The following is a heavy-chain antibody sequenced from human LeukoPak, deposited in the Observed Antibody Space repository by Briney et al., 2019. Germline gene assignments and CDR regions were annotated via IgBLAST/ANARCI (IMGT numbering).Heavy chain of an antibody. CDR2: ISGSGGST. D-gene: IGHD3-3*01. Sequence: GGSLRLSCAASRFTFSDYAMSWVRQAPGKGLEWVSAISGSGGSTYYADSVKGRFTISRDNSKNTLYLQMNSLRAEDTAVYYCAKDHYDFWSGPWDVWGKGTTVTVSS. CDR3: AKDHYDFWSGPWDV. J-gene: IGHJ6*04. V-gene: IGHV3-23*01. CDR1: RFTFSDYA.